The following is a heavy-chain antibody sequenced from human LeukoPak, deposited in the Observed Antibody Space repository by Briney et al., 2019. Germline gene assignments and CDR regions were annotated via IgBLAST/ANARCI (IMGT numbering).Heavy chain of an antibody. CDR3: ASGRFDDYGDFERGDYFDS. CDR1: NGSMTSDSYY. Sequence: SETLSLTCTVSNGSMTSDSYYWAWVRQPPGKGLEWIGTIFYSGKTYYSASLKSRVTVSLDTSKKNFSLRLSSVTAADTAVYYCASGRFDDYGDFERGDYFDSWGQGTLVTVSS. V-gene: IGHV4-39*02. CDR2: IFYSGKT. J-gene: IGHJ4*02. D-gene: IGHD4-17*01.